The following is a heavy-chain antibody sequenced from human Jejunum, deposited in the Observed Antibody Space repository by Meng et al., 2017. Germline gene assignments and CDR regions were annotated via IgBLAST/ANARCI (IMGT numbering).Heavy chain of an antibody. V-gene: IGHV6-1*01. Sequence: GPGLVTPSQALSLTWAISGHSVPSHSVAWNWIRQSPSRGLGWLGRTYYRSKWYNPYAVHVRSRITRNPDTSKNQFSLHLDSVTPEDTSVYYCASWRYDHWGQGTLVTVSS. D-gene: IGHD1-1*01. CDR2: TYYRSKWYN. J-gene: IGHJ4*02. CDR3: ASWRYDH. CDR1: GHSVPSHSVA.